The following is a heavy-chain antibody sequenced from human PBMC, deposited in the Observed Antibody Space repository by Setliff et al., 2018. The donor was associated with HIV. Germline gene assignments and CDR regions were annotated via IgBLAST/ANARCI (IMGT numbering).Heavy chain of an antibody. V-gene: IGHV3-23*01. Sequence: PGGSLRLSCAATGFSFSSYAMNWVRQTPGKGLEWVSGIGGSGGSSYYADSVKGRFTGSRDYSQNTIYLQMSSLRVEDSAVYYCAKSASWDLRGWLHWGQGALVTVSS. CDR3: AKSASWDLRGWLH. D-gene: IGHD6-19*01. CDR1: GFSFSSYA. CDR2: IGGSGGSS. J-gene: IGHJ4*02.